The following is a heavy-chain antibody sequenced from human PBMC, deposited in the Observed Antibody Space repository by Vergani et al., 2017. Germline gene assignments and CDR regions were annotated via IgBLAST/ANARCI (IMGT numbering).Heavy chain of an antibody. V-gene: IGHV4-31*03. CDR1: GASISSGGYY. Sequence: QVQLQESGPGLVKPSQTLSLTCSVSGASISSGGYYWSWIRQHPGKGLEWIGYIYYSGSTYNNPSLKSRVNISADMSKNQFSLNLSSVTAADTAVYYCARWSIAAPDAFDIWGQGTRVTVSS. CDR2: IYYSGST. CDR3: ARWSIAAPDAFDI. J-gene: IGHJ3*02. D-gene: IGHD6-6*01.